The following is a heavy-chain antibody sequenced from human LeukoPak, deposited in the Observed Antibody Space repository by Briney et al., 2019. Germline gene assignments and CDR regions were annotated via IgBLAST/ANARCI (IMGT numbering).Heavy chain of an antibody. J-gene: IGHJ5*02. CDR2: IKQDGSEK. CDR3: ARGADGVSSNSRGWFDP. V-gene: IGHV3-7*01. D-gene: IGHD2-15*01. Sequence: GGSLRLSCAASGFTFSSYWMSWVRQAPGKGLEWVANIKQDGSEKYYVDSVKGRFTISRDNAKNALYLQMNSLRAEDTAVYSCARGADGVSSNSRGWFDPWGQGTLVTVSS. CDR1: GFTFSSYW.